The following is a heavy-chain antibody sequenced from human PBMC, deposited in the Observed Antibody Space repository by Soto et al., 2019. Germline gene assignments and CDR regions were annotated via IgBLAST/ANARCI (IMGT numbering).Heavy chain of an antibody. CDR2: IYYSGST. CDR3: AKHVVTTAFDI. Sequence: QVQLQESGPGLVKPSETLSLTCTVSGGSISSYYWSWIRQPPGKGLEWIGYIYYSGSTKCNPSLKSRVTISVDTSKNQFSLKLSSVTAADTAVYYCAKHVVTTAFDIWGQGTMVTVSS. V-gene: IGHV4-59*08. CDR1: GGSISSYY. J-gene: IGHJ3*02. D-gene: IGHD1-1*01.